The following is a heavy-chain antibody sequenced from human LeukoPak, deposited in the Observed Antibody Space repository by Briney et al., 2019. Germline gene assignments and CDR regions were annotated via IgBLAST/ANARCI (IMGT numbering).Heavy chain of an antibody. CDR3: ARDIGLGEVATPIFDY. Sequence: SVKVSCKASGGTFSSYAISWVRQAPGQGLGWMGRIIPILGIANYAQKFQGRVTITADKSTSTAYMELSSLRSEDTAVYYCARDIGLGEVATPIFDYWGQGTLVTVSS. CDR2: IIPILGIA. D-gene: IGHD5-24*01. J-gene: IGHJ4*02. CDR1: GGTFSSYA. V-gene: IGHV1-69*04.